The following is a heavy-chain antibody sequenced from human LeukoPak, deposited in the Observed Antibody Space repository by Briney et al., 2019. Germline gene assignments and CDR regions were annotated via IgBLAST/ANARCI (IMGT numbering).Heavy chain of an antibody. D-gene: IGHD3-9*01. J-gene: IGHJ4*02. CDR2: IYPNSGGT. V-gene: IGHV1-2*02. Sequence: ASVNVSCKASGYTIIGYYMHWVRQAPGQGLEWMGWIYPNSGGTNYAQKFQGRVTMTRDTSISTAYMELSRLRSADTAVYYCARVGPPLRYFDNYYFDYWGQGTLVTVSS. CDR3: ARVGPPLRYFDNYYFDY. CDR1: GYTIIGYY.